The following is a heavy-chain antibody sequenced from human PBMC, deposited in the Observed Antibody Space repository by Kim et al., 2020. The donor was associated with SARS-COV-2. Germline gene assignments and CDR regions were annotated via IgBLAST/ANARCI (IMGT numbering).Heavy chain of an antibody. J-gene: IGHJ6*03. CDR2: INHSGST. Sequence: SETLSLTCAVYGGSFSGYYWSWIRQPPGKGLEWIGEINHSGSTKYNPSLKSRVTISVDTSKNQFSLKLSSVTAADTAVYYCARGGTETAIFGVVLKSTHYMDVWGKGTTVTVSS. CDR3: ARGGTETAIFGVVLKSTHYMDV. CDR1: GGSFSGYY. D-gene: IGHD3-3*01. V-gene: IGHV4-34*01.